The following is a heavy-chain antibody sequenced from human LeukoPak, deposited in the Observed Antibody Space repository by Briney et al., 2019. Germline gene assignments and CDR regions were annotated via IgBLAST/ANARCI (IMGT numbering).Heavy chain of an antibody. CDR1: GFTFSSYS. V-gene: IGHV3-21*01. D-gene: IGHD4-11*01. Sequence: GGSLRLSCAASGFTFSSYSMNWVRQAPGKGLEWVSSISSSSSYIYYADSVKGRFTISRDNAKNSLYLQMNSLRAEDTAVYYCAREVYSNYASDYWGQGTLVTVSS. CDR2: ISSSSSYI. CDR3: AREVYSNYASDY. J-gene: IGHJ4*02.